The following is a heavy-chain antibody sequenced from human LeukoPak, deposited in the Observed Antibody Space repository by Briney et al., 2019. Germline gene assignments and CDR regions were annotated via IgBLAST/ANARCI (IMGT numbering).Heavy chain of an antibody. J-gene: IGHJ4*02. V-gene: IGHV4-34*01. CDR2: INHSGST. CDR3: ARDSNYYDSSGHEV. D-gene: IGHD3-22*01. Sequence: SETLSLTCAVYGGSFSGYYWSWIRQPPGKGLEWLGEINHSGSTNYNPSLKSRVTISVDTSKNQFSLKLSSVTAADTAVYYCARDSNYYDSSGHEVWGQGTLVTVSS. CDR1: GGSFSGYY.